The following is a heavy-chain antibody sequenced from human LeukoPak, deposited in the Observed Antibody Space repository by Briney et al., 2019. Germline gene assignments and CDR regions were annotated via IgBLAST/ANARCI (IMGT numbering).Heavy chain of an antibody. CDR1: GFTLSSYA. D-gene: IGHD3-3*01. Sequence: GGSLRLSCAASGFTLSSYAMSWVRQAPGKGLEWVSAISGSGGSTYYADSVKGRFTISRDNSKNTLYLQMNSLRAEDTAVYYCAKDLDYDFWSGPTLTLDYWGQGTLVTVSS. V-gene: IGHV3-23*01. CDR2: ISGSGGST. CDR3: AKDLDYDFWSGPTLTLDY. J-gene: IGHJ4*02.